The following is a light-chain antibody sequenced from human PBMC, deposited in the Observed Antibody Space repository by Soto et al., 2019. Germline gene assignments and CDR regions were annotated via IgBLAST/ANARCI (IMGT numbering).Light chain of an antibody. Sequence: EIVLTQSPGTLSLSPGERATLSCRASQSVISSYLVWYQQKPGQAPSLLIWGASGRATGIPDRFSGSGSGTDFTLTISRLEPEDFAVYYCHQYGSSPPYTFGQGTKLEI. CDR1: QSVISSY. CDR3: HQYGSSPPYT. V-gene: IGKV3-20*01. J-gene: IGKJ2*01. CDR2: GAS.